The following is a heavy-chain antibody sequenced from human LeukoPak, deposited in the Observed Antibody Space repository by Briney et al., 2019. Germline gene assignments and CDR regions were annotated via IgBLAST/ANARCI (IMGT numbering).Heavy chain of an antibody. CDR1: GYTFTSYG. D-gene: IGHD3-10*01. Sequence: ASVKVSCKASGYTFTSYGISWVRQAPGQGLEWMGWICAYNGNTNYAQKLQGRATMTTDTSTSTAYMELRSLRSDDTAVYYCARVEYYGSYHNWFDPWGQGTLVTVSS. CDR3: ARVEYYGSYHNWFDP. V-gene: IGHV1-18*01. CDR2: ICAYNGNT. J-gene: IGHJ5*02.